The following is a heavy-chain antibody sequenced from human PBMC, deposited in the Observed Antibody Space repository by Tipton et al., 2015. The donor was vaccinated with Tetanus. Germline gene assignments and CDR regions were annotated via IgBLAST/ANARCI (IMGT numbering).Heavy chain of an antibody. Sequence: GSLRLSCAASGFTFSSYSMNWVRQAPGKGLEWVSSISSSSSYIYYADSVKGRFTISRDNAKNSLYLQVNSLRAEDTAVYYCARSDGGATPSFYMDVWGKGTTVTVSS. CDR3: ARSDGGATPSFYMDV. J-gene: IGHJ6*03. CDR2: ISSSSSYI. D-gene: IGHD1-26*01. CDR1: GFTFSSYS. V-gene: IGHV3-21*01.